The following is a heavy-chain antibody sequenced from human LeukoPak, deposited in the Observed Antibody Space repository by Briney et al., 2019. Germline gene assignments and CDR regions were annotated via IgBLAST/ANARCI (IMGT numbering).Heavy chain of an antibody. CDR1: GFTFSSYN. J-gene: IGHJ4*02. CDR2: IGSYNEYI. CDR3: ARLSDYGSGSGELSDFDY. V-gene: IGHV3-21*04. D-gene: IGHD3-10*01. Sequence: PGGSLRLSCAASGFTFSSYNMIWVRQAPGQGLEWVSSIGSYNEYIHYADSVKGRFTISRDDAKNSLYLQMNSLRAEDTAVYYCARLSDYGSGSGELSDFDYWGQGTLVTVSS.